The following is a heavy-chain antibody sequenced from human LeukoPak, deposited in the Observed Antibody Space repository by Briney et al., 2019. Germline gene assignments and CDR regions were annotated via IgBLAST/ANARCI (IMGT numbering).Heavy chain of an antibody. Sequence: GGSLRLSCAASGFTFSNYWIHWVRQVPGKGLVWVSRINTDGSSTSYADSVKGRFTISRDNAKNSLYLQMNSVRAEDTAVYYCAYLNSHAFDIWGQGTVVTVSS. CDR3: AYLNSHAFDI. CDR2: INTDGSST. CDR1: GFTFSNYW. V-gene: IGHV3-74*01. J-gene: IGHJ3*02. D-gene: IGHD1-7*01.